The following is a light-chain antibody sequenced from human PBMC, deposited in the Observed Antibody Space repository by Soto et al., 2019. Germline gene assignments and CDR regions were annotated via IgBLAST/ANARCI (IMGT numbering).Light chain of an antibody. V-gene: IGKV3-20*01. Sequence: EIVLTQSPGTLSLSPGERATLSCRASQSVSSSYLAWYQQKPGQAPRLLIYGASSRATGIPDRFSGSGSGTDLTLTISRLEPEEFAVYYCQQYGISPTFGGGTKVEIK. CDR2: GAS. CDR3: QQYGISPT. J-gene: IGKJ4*01. CDR1: QSVSSSY.